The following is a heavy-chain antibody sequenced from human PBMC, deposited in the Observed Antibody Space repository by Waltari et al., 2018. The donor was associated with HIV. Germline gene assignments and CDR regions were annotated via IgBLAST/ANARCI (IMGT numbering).Heavy chain of an antibody. D-gene: IGHD6-13*01. CDR1: GYTFTSYA. CDR2: INAGNGNT. Sequence: QVQLVQSGAEVKKPGASVKVSCKASGYTFTSYAMHWVRQAPGQRLEWMGWINAGNGNTKYSQKFQGRVTITRDTSASTAYMELSSLRSEDTAVYYCARWYSSSWSYYFDYWGQGTLVTVSS. CDR3: ARWYSSSWSYYFDY. V-gene: IGHV1-3*01. J-gene: IGHJ4*02.